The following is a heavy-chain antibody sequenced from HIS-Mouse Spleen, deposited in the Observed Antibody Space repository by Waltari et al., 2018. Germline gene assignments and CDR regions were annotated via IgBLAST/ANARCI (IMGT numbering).Heavy chain of an antibody. CDR1: GGSISSSSYY. J-gene: IGHJ2*01. CDR3: AREIPYSSSWYDWYFDL. D-gene: IGHD6-13*01. CDR2: IYYSGGT. V-gene: IGHV4-39*07. Sequence: QLQLQESGPGLVKPSETLSLTCTVSGGSISSSSYYWGWIRQPPGKGLEWIGGIYYSGGTYYNPSLKSRFTISVDTSKNQFSLKLSSVTTADTAVYYCAREIPYSSSWYDWYFDLWGRGTLVTVSS.